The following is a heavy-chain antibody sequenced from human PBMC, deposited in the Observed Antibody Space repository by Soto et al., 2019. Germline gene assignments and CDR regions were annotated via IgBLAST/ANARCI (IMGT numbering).Heavy chain of an antibody. Sequence: QVQLQESGPGLVKPSQTLSLTCTVSGGSISSGGYYWSWIRQHPGKGLEWIGYIYYSGSTYYNPSVKGRVTTSVDTSKNQFSLKLSSVTAAGTAVYYCATTVVTDYYYGMDVWGQGTTVTVSS. J-gene: IGHJ6*02. V-gene: IGHV4-31*03. CDR3: ATTVVTDYYYGMDV. CDR1: GGSISSGGYY. CDR2: IYYSGST. D-gene: IGHD4-17*01.